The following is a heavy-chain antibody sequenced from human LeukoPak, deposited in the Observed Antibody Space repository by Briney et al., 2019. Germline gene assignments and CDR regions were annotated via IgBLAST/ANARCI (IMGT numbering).Heavy chain of an antibody. D-gene: IGHD6-19*01. CDR1: GYTFTGYY. Sequence: ASVKVSCKASGYTFTGYYMHWVGQAPGKGLEWMVRINPNSGGTNYAQKLHGRVTITTERYIRTAYMEMRRQRYGDTAVYYCARGGSGWLDYFVYWGQGTLVTVSS. CDR2: INPNSGGT. V-gene: IGHV1-2*06. CDR3: ARGGSGWLDYFVY. J-gene: IGHJ4*02.